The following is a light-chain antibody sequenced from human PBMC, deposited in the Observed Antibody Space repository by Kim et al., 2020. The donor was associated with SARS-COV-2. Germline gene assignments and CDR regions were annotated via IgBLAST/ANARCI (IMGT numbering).Light chain of an antibody. CDR2: DAS. CDR1: QSVTDK. J-gene: IGKJ4*01. CDR3: QQYNKWPPLT. Sequence: SPGERATLSSRASQSVTDKLAWDQQRPGQAPRLLIYDASTRATGIPARFSGSGSGTEFTLTLRSLQSEDFAVYYCQQYNKWPPLTFGGGNKVDIK. V-gene: IGKV3-15*01.